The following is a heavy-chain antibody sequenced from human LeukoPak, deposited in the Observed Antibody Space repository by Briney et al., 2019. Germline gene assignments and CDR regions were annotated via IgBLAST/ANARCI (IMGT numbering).Heavy chain of an antibody. CDR1: GYSISSGYY. D-gene: IGHD1-7*01. CDR2: IYYSGST. CDR3: ARARTTSHWFDP. V-gene: IGHV4-61*01. Sequence: SETLSLTCTVSGYSISSGYYWGWIRQPPGKGLEWIGYIYYSGSTNYNPSLKSRVTISVDTSKNQFSLKLSSVTAADTAVYYCARARTTSHWFDPWGQGTLVTVSS. J-gene: IGHJ5*02.